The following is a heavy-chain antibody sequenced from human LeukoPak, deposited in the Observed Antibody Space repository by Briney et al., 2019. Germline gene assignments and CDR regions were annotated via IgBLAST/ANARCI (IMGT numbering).Heavy chain of an antibody. CDR2: IYYSGST. J-gene: IGHJ4*02. Sequence: PSETLSLTCAVYGGSFSGYYWSWIRQPPGKGLGWIGYIYYSGSTNYNPSLKSRVTISVDTSKNQFSLKLSSVTAADTAVYYCARAWYYYGSGSYSEFDYWGQGTLVTVSS. D-gene: IGHD3-10*01. V-gene: IGHV4-59*01. CDR1: GGSFSGYY. CDR3: ARAWYYYGSGSYSEFDY.